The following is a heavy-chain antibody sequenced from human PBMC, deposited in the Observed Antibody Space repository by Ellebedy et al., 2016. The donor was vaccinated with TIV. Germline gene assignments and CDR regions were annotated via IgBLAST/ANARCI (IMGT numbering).Heavy chain of an antibody. CDR2: ISAYNGNT. D-gene: IGHD3-3*01. J-gene: IGHJ6*02. Sequence: AASVKVSCKASGYTFTSYGISWVRQAPGQGLEWMGWISAYNGNTNYAQKLQGRVTITADKSTSTAYMELSSLRSEDTAVYYCASGLRFLEWLLPYYYYYGMDVWGQGTTVTVSS. V-gene: IGHV1-18*01. CDR3: ASGLRFLEWLLPYYYYYGMDV. CDR1: GYTFTSYG.